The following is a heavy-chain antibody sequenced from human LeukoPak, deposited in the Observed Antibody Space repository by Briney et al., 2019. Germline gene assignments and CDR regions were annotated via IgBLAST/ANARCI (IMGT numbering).Heavy chain of an antibody. CDR3: ARGNPNAFDI. Sequence: SETLSLTCTVSGGSISDYYRGWIRQPPGKGLEWIGYFYNSGSSTYNPSLKSRVTISVDTSKNQFSLKMSSVTAADTAVYYCARGNPNAFDIWGQGTMVTVSS. V-gene: IGHV4-59*01. J-gene: IGHJ3*02. CDR1: GGSISDYY. CDR2: FYNSGSS.